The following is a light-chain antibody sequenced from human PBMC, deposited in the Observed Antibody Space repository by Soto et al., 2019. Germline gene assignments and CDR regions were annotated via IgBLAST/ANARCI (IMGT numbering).Light chain of an antibody. Sequence: DIQMTQSPSTLSASVGDRVTITCRASQSISSWLAWYQQKPGKAPKLLIYKASSLESGVPSRFSGSGSGTEFTLTISSLKPDDFATNYSQHNNSYPWTFGQGTKVETK. CDR2: KAS. V-gene: IGKV1-5*03. CDR1: QSISSW. J-gene: IGKJ1*01. CDR3: QHNNSYPWT.